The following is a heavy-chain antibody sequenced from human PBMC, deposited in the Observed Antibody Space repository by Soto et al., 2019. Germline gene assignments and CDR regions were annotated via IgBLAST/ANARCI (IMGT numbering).Heavy chain of an antibody. CDR1: GFTFSSNG. D-gene: IGHD3-3*01. V-gene: IGHV3-48*02. CDR2: ITSSNGSTM. CDR3: ARDVFAGLGY. Sequence: WGSLRLSCAASGFTFSSNGMNWVRQAPGKGLEWISYITSSNGSTMYYADSVKGRFTISRDNAKNSVYLQMNSLRDEDTAVYYCARDVFAGLGYWGQGTLVTVSS. J-gene: IGHJ4*02.